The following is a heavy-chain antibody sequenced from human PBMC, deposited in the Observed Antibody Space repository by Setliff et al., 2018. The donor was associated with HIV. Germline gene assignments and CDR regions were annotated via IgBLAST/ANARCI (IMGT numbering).Heavy chain of an antibody. Sequence: SETMSLTCAVSGGSLSSDNWWTWVRKPPGKGLEWIGEIYHTEYTNYSPSLKSRVSMSVDRSKNQFSLNLTSVTAADTDVYYCARGHCSGTNCYGVDYYGMDAWGQGTTVTVSS. CDR2: IYHTEYT. V-gene: IGHV4-4*02. D-gene: IGHD2-2*01. CDR3: ARGHCSGTNCYGVDYYGMDA. CDR1: GGSLSSDNW. J-gene: IGHJ6*02.